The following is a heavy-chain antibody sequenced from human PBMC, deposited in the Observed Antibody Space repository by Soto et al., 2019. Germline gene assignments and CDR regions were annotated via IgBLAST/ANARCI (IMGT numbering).Heavy chain of an antibody. V-gene: IGHV4-31*03. CDR2: IYYSGST. CDR1: GGSISSGGYY. J-gene: IGHJ6*02. Sequence: SETLSLTCPFSGGSISSGGYYWSWIRQHPGKGLEWIGYIYYSGSTYYNPSLKSRVTISVDTSKNQFSLKLSSVTAADTAVYYCARHNYDSSGTAVDVWGQGTTVTVSS. D-gene: IGHD3-22*01. CDR3: ARHNYDSSGTAVDV.